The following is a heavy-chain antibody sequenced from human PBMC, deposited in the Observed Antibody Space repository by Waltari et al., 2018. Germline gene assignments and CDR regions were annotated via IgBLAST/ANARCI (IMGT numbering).Heavy chain of an antibody. CDR1: GTDLRQPY. CDR3: AREYCAGECRLFDF. J-gene: IGHJ4*02. CDR2: IDPNSVAT. Sequence: LVQSGTEVRRPGAAVKVSCKGSGTDLRQPYLHWVRRAPGQGLEWMGWIDPNSVATNYGQKFKDRITLTWDTSVNTAYMELTRLASFDTGVYYCAREYCAGECRLFDFWGQGTGLTVSS. D-gene: IGHD2-21*01. V-gene: IGHV1-2*02.